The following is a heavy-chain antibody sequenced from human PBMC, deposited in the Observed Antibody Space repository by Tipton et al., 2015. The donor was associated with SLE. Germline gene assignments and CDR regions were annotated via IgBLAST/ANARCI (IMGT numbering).Heavy chain of an antibody. Sequence: TLSLTCTVSGSSISSYYWSWIRQPPGKGLEWIGYIYYSGSTNYNPSLKSRVTISVDTSKNQFSLKLSSVTAADTAVYYCARLADRGGSYIDYWGQGTLVTVSS. D-gene: IGHD1-26*01. CDR3: ARLADRGGSYIDY. V-gene: IGHV4-59*01. CDR1: GSSISSYY. CDR2: IYYSGST. J-gene: IGHJ4*02.